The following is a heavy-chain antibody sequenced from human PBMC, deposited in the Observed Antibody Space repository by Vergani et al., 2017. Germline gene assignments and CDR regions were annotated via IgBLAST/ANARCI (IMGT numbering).Heavy chain of an antibody. J-gene: IGHJ5*02. CDR3: ARDTWRRPGLLFGDSWFDP. CDR2: IIPIFGTA. Sequence: QVQLVQSGAEVKKPGSSVKVSCKASGGTFSSYAISWVRQAPGQGLEWMGGIIPIFGTANYAQKFQGRVTLTADESTRTAYMELSSLRSEDTAVYYCARDTWRRPGLLFGDSWFDPWGQGTLVTVSS. D-gene: IGHD3-10*01. CDR1: GGTFSSYA. V-gene: IGHV1-69*01.